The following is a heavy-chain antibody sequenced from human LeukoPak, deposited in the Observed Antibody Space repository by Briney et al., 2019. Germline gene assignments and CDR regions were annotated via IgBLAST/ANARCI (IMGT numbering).Heavy chain of an antibody. Sequence: GGSLRLSCAASGFTFSSYSMNWVRQAPGKGLEWVSSISSSSSYVYYADSVKGRFTISRDNAKNSLYLQMNSLRAEDTAVYYCARDERYCSSTSCSEADYYYYGMDVWGQGTTVTVSS. CDR2: ISSSSSYV. D-gene: IGHD2-2*01. J-gene: IGHJ6*02. V-gene: IGHV3-21*01. CDR1: GFTFSSYS. CDR3: ARDERYCSSTSCSEADYYYYGMDV.